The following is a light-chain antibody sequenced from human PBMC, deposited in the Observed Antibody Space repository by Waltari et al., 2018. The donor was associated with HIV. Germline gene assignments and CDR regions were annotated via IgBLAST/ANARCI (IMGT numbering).Light chain of an antibody. Sequence: NFILTQPHSVSGSPGKTVTISCTRPSGTIASNYVHWFPQRPRSAPTSALYDDNHRPSGVPDRFSGTIDRSSNSASLMISGLQTEYEADYYCQSFDSNNHWVFGGGTKLTVL. CDR3: QSFDSNNHWV. V-gene: IGLV6-57*03. J-gene: IGLJ3*02. CDR2: DDN. CDR1: SGTIASNY.